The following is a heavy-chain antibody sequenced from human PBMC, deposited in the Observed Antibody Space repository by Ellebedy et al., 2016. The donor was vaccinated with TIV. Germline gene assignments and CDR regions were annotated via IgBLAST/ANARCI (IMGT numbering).Heavy chain of an antibody. CDR1: GDTFSKFD. D-gene: IGHD5-12*01. Sequence: AASVKVSCKASGDTFSKFDLHWVRQAPGQGLEWMGWMNSNSGHAGFAQEFQGSLFLTRNTSTTTAYLELTSLRSDDTAVYYCASGGTKGGFKWPDPWGQGTLVTVSS. CDR2: MNSNSGHA. J-gene: IGHJ5*02. CDR3: ASGGTKGGFKWPDP. V-gene: IGHV1-8*01.